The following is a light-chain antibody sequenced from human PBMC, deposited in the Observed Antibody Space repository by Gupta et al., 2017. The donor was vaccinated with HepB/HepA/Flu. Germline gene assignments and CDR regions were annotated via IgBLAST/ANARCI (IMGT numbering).Light chain of an antibody. CDR3: QVWDSSTAV. CDR2: RDG. Sequence: SYELTPPHSISVALGQTARIICGGNKIGNKNVHWYQQKPCQAPILIIYRDGNRPSGIPERYSGSNSGNTATLTISSAQAGDEADFYCQVWDSSTAVFGTGTKVTVL. J-gene: IGLJ1*01. V-gene: IGLV3-9*01. CDR1: KIGNKN.